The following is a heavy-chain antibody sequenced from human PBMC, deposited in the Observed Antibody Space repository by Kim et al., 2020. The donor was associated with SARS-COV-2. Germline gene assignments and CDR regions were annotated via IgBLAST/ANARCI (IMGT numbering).Heavy chain of an antibody. V-gene: IGHV3-74*01. CDR3: ARAFSTGGPPVD. Sequence: GGSLRLSCAASGFTFSSYWMHWVRQAPGKGLVWVSRINSDGSSTSYADSVKGRFTISRDNAKNTLYLQMNSLRAEDTAVYYCARAFSTGGPPVDWGQGTLVTVSS. D-gene: IGHD2-8*02. CDR2: INSDGSST. J-gene: IGHJ4*02. CDR1: GFTFSSYW.